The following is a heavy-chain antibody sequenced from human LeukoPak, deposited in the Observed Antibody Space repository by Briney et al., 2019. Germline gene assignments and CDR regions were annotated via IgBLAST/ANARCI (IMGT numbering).Heavy chain of an antibody. V-gene: IGHV5-51*01. Sequence: GESLKISCKGSGYSFTSYWIGWVRQMPGKGLEWMGIIYPGDSDTGYSPSLQGQVTISADKSISTAYLQWSSLKASDAAMYYCARRLGTTILDYWGQGTLVTVSS. CDR3: ARRLGTTILDY. CDR2: IYPGDSDT. J-gene: IGHJ4*02. D-gene: IGHD4-11*01. CDR1: GYSFTSYW.